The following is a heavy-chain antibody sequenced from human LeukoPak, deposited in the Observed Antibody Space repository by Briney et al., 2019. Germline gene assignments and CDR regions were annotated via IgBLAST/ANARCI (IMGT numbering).Heavy chain of an antibody. CDR2: IYYSGDT. CDR1: GDSIRSFY. CDR3: ARHSYCTGGSCYSGGVNNWFDP. J-gene: IGHJ5*02. Sequence: PSETLSLTCSVSGDSIRSFYCSWLRQPPGGRLEWIGYIYYSGDTKYNPSLKSRVAMSLDTSKNQLSLRLSSVTAADTAVYYCARHSYCTGGSCYSGGVNNWFDPWGQGTLVTVSS. D-gene: IGHD2-15*01. V-gene: IGHV4-59*08.